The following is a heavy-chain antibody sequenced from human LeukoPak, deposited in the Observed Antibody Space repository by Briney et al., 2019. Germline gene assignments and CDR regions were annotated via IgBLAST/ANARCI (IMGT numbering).Heavy chain of an antibody. D-gene: IGHD2-2*03. CDR3: ARVGSHYYYGMDV. CDR1: GGSFSGYY. J-gene: IGHJ6*02. V-gene: IGHV4-34*01. Sequence: PSETLSLTCAVYGGSFSGYYWSWIRQPPGKGLEWIGEINHRGSTNYNPSLKSRVTISVDTSKNQFSLKLSSVTAADTAVYYCARVGSHYYYGMDVWGQGTTVTVSS. CDR2: INHRGST.